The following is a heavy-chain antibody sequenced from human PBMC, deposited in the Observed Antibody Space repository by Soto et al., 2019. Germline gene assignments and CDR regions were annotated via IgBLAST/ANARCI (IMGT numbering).Heavy chain of an antibody. CDR1: GGSLSDYF. V-gene: IGHV4-34*01. CDR3: ARGGISHWAYFYYMDV. Sequence: SETLSLTCVVSGGSLSDYFWGWIRQPPGMALEWIGEINHLGSINYNPSLKSRVTMSVDTSNNQFSLTLNSVTAADTATYYCARGGISHWAYFYYMDVWDRGTTVTVSS. CDR2: INHLGSI. J-gene: IGHJ6*03. D-gene: IGHD2-21*01.